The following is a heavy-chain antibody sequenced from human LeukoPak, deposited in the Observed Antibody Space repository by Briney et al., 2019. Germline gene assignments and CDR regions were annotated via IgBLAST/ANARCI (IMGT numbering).Heavy chain of an antibody. J-gene: IGHJ4*02. CDR3: ARRGGSSSRRSPIDY. D-gene: IGHD6-6*01. V-gene: IGHV3-7*01. CDR1: GFTFSDYW. CDR2: IKQDGGQR. Sequence: GGSLRLSCTASGFTFSDYWMTWVRQAPGKGPEWVANIKQDGGQRYYVDSVRGRFTISRDNAKNSLFLQMNGLRAEDTAVYYCARRGGSSSRRSPIDYWGQGNLVTVSS.